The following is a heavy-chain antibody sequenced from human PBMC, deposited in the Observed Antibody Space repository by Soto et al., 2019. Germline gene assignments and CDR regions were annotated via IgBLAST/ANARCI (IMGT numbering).Heavy chain of an antibody. D-gene: IGHD3-22*01. CDR3: AKGGGDSSGYYPEEDY. V-gene: IGHV3-23*01. CDR1: GFTFSSYA. Sequence: PGGSLRLSCAASGFTFSSYAMSWVRQAPGKGLEWVSAISGSGGSTYYADSVKGRFTISRDNSKNTLYLQMNSLRAEDTAVYYCAKGGGDSSGYYPEEDYWGQGTLVTVSS. CDR2: ISGSGGST. J-gene: IGHJ4*02.